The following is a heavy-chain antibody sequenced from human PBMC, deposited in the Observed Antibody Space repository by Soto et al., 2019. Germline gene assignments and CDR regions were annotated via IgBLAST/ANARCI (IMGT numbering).Heavy chain of an antibody. D-gene: IGHD2-2*01. V-gene: IGHV1-46*01. CDR2: INPSGATT. Sequence: ASVKVSCKASGYTFTSYYVHWVRQAPGQGLEWMGIINPSGATTTYAQNFQGRVAMTRDTSTSTVYMELSSLRSEDTAVYYCARRDCFSRRCYFTYWGQGTLVTVSS. J-gene: IGHJ4*02. CDR3: ARRDCFSRRCYFTY. CDR1: GYTFTSYY.